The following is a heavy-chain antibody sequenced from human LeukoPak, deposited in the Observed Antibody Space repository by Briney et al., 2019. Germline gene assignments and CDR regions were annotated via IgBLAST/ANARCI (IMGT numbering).Heavy chain of an antibody. CDR1: RFQFNIYW. J-gene: IGHJ5*02. D-gene: IGHD2-15*01. V-gene: IGHV3-7*05. CDR3: ARDVGRFSTRGGCFSDA. CDR2: IKEDGCEA. Sequence: GGSLTLSCAVSRFQFNIYWVSWIRRATGKGVQWLGNIKEDGCEAYYVGSLSGRLTISRDNAKRSSFLEMSSLGVEDTAVYYCARDVGRFSTRGGCFSDAWGQGTLVTVSS.